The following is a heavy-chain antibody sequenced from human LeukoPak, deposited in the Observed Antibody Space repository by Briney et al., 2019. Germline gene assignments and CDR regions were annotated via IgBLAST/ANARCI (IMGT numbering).Heavy chain of an antibody. CDR3: ARSSSLVAARDL. V-gene: IGHV1-46*01. CDR1: GYTFTSYY. J-gene: IGHJ4*02. CDR2: INPSGGST. D-gene: IGHD5-12*01. Sequence: ASVKVSCKASGYTFTSYYMHWVRQAPGQGLEWMGIINPSGGSTSYARKFQGRVTMTRDMSTSTVYMELSSLRSEDTAVYYCARSSSLVAARDLWGQGTLVTVSS.